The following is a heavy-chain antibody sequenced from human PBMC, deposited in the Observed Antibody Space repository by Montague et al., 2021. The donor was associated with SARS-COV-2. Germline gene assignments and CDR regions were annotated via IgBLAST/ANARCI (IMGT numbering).Heavy chain of an antibody. CDR2: TYYRSKWYN. CDR1: GDSVSSNSAA. Sequence: CAISGDSVSSNSAAWNWIRQSPSRGLEWLGRTYYRSKWYNDYAVSVKSRITINPDTSKNQFSLQLNSVTAADTAVYFCVRMGAAHRLNNWFDPWGQGALVTVSS. V-gene: IGHV6-1*01. CDR3: VRMGAAHRLNNWFDP. D-gene: IGHD1-26*01. J-gene: IGHJ5*02.